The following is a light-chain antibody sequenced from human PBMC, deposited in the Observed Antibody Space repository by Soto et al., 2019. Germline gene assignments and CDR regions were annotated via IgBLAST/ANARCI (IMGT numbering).Light chain of an antibody. CDR1: QSVRSGY. CDR2: GAS. Sequence: EIVLTQSPGTLSLSPGERATLSCRASQSVRSGYLAWYQQKPGQAPRPLIYGASSRAIGIPDRFSGSGSGTDFTLTISRLEPEDFAVYYCQQYGSSPWTFGQGTKVEIK. V-gene: IGKV3-20*01. CDR3: QQYGSSPWT. J-gene: IGKJ1*01.